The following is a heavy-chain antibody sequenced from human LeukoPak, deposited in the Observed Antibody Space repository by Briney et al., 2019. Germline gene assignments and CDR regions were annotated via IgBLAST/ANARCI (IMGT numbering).Heavy chain of an antibody. CDR1: GFTFSSYS. D-gene: IGHD3-9*01. CDR2: ISSSSSYI. V-gene: IGHV3-21*01. J-gene: IGHJ6*03. CDR3: ARELYDILTGYYYYYYYYMDV. Sequence: SGGSLRLSCAASGFTFSSYSMNWVRQAPGKGLEWVSSISSSSSYIYYADSVKGRFTISRDNAKNSLYLQMNSLRAEDTAVYYCARELYDILTGYYYYYYYYMDVWGKGTTVTVSS.